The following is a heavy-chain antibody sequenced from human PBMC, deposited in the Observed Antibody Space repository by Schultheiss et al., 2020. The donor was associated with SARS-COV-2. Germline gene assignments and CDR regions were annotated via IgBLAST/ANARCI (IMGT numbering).Heavy chain of an antibody. CDR1: GFTFSSYG. CDR2: ISYDGSNK. J-gene: IGHJ6*02. V-gene: IGHV3-30*03. Sequence: GGSLRLSCAASGFTFSSYGMHWVRQAPGKGLEWVAVISYDGSNKYYADSVKGRFTISRDNSKNTLYLQMNSLRAEDTAVYYCARAATVVKDYYYYGMDVWGQGTTVTVSS. D-gene: IGHD4-23*01. CDR3: ARAATVVKDYYYYGMDV.